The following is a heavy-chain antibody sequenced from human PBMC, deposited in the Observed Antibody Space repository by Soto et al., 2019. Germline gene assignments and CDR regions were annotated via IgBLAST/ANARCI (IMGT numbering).Heavy chain of an antibody. Sequence: PSETLSLTCAVSGDPIISDNFCWSWTRQPPGKGLGWIGYIPHSGITYYPSSLRSRVTSAVDTPNKLFPLRLNSATAADTALYFCARVRATKDADYFAYWGQGVLVTVSS. CDR1: GDPIISDNFC. V-gene: IGHV4-30-4*01. CDR3: ARVRATKDADYFAY. CDR2: IPHSGIT. D-gene: IGHD2-15*01. J-gene: IGHJ4*02.